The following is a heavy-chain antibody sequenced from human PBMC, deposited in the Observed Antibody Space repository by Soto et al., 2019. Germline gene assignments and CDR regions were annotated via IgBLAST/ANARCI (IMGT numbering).Heavy chain of an antibody. CDR3: ATTAVDIAAAGTGDY. CDR2: ISGSGGST. Sequence: PGGSLRLSCAASEFTFSSYAMSWVRQAPGKGLEWVSAISGSGGSTYYADSVKGRFTISRDNSKNTLYLQMNSLRAEDTAVYYCATTAVDIAAAGTGDYWGQGTLVTVSS. CDR1: EFTFSSYA. D-gene: IGHD6-13*01. J-gene: IGHJ4*02. V-gene: IGHV3-23*01.